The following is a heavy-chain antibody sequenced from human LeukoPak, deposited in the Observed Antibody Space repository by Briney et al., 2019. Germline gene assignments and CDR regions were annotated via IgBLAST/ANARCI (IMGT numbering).Heavy chain of an antibody. J-gene: IGHJ3*01. CDR2: ISSYSGTT. D-gene: IGHD6-25*01. V-gene: IGHV1-18*01. Sequence: PVASVKDSCKASGYTFKSNGISWVRQAPGQGLEWMGWISSYSGTTDYAQKLQGRVTMTTDTSTRTAYMELRSLRYDDTAVYYCARDRLHAFDFWGQGTMVTVSS. CDR3: ARDRLHAFDF. CDR1: GYTFKSNG.